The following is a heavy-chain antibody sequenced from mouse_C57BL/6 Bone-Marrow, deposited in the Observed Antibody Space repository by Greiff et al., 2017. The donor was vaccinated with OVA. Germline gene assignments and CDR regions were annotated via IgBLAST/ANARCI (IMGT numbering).Heavy chain of an antibody. Sequence: VQLQQPGAELVKPGASVKLSCKASGYTFTSYWMQWVKQRPGQGLEWIGELDPSDSYTNYNQKFKGKATLTVDTSYSTAYMQLSSLTSEDSAVYYCASPYYYGSSYYWYFDGWGTGTTVTVSS. CDR1: GYTFTSYW. V-gene: IGHV1-50*01. CDR2: LDPSDSYT. CDR3: ASPYYYGSSYYWYFDG. D-gene: IGHD1-1*01. J-gene: IGHJ1*03.